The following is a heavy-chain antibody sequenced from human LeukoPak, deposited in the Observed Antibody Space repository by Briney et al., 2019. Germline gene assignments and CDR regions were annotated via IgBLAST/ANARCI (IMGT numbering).Heavy chain of an antibody. CDR2: IYHSGST. Sequence: SETLSLTCTVSGYSISSGYYWGWIRQPPGKGLEWIGSIYHSGSTYYNPSLKSRVTISVDTSKNQLSLKLSSVTAADTAVYYCASGVLRFLEWLSNAGYYYYYMDVWGKGTTVTVSS. D-gene: IGHD3-3*01. CDR3: ASGVLRFLEWLSNAGYYYYYMDV. CDR1: GYSISSGYY. J-gene: IGHJ6*03. V-gene: IGHV4-38-2*02.